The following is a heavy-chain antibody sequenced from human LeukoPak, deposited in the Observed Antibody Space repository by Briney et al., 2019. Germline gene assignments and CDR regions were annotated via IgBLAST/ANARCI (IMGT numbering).Heavy chain of an antibody. V-gene: IGHV3-23*01. J-gene: IGHJ4*02. CDR1: GFTFSSYA. D-gene: IGHD4-17*01. CDR3: AKEDYGDYFPDY. CDR2: MTGSGGST. Sequence: QPGGSLRLSCAASGFTFSSYAMSWVRQAPGKGLEWVSSMTGSGGSTYYADSVQGRFTISRDNSKKMVYLQMSSLRAEDTAVYYCAKEDYGDYFPDYWGQGTLVTVSS.